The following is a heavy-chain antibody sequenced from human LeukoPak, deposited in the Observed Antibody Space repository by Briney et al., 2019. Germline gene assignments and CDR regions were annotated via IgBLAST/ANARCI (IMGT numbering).Heavy chain of an antibody. CDR3: ARVPAGVSDAFDI. D-gene: IGHD2-2*01. CDR1: GFTFSSYE. Sequence: GGSLRLSCAASGFTFSSYEMNWVRQAPGKGLEWVSSISSSSSYIYYADSVKGRFTISRDNAKNSLYLQMNSLRAEDTAVYYCARVPAGVSDAFDIWGQGTMVTVSS. V-gene: IGHV3-21*01. J-gene: IGHJ3*02. CDR2: ISSSSSYI.